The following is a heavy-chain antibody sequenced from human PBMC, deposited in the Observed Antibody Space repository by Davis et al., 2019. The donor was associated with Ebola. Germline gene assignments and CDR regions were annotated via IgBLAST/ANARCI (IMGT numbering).Heavy chain of an antibody. CDR3: ARGATIFGVVNSFDY. J-gene: IGHJ4*02. D-gene: IGHD3-3*01. V-gene: IGHV1-69*13. CDR1: GYTFTSYD. Sequence: SVKVSCKASGYTFTSYDINWVRQAPGQGLEWMGGISPIFGTANYAQRFQGRVTIIADESTSTAYMELSSLRSEDTAVYYCARGATIFGVVNSFDYWGQGTLVTVSS. CDR2: ISPIFGTA.